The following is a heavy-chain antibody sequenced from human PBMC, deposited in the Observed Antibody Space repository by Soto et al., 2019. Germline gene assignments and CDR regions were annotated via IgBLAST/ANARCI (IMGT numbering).Heavy chain of an antibody. CDR2: INPNSGAT. CDR1: GYTFTGYY. J-gene: IGHJ6*02. Sequence: ASVKVSCKASGYTFTGYYMHWVRQAPGQGLEWMGWINPNSGATNYAQKFQGWVTMTRDTSISTAYMELSRLRSDDTAVYYCARQTSPGSYYYYGMDVWGQGTTVTVSS. CDR3: ARQTSPGSYYYYGMDV. D-gene: IGHD2-15*01. V-gene: IGHV1-2*04.